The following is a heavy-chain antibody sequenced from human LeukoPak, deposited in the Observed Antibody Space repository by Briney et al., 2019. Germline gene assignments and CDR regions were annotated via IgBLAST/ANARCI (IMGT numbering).Heavy chain of an antibody. Sequence: SETLSLTRAVYGGSFSGYYWSWIRQPPGKGLEWIGEINHSGSTNYNPSLKSRVTISVDTSKNQFSLKLSSVTAADTAVYYCARGHRYSSGWHRKRSGWFDPWGQGTLVTVSS. CDR1: GGSFSGYY. V-gene: IGHV4-34*01. CDR3: ARGHRYSSGWHRKRSGWFDP. D-gene: IGHD6-19*01. J-gene: IGHJ5*02. CDR2: INHSGST.